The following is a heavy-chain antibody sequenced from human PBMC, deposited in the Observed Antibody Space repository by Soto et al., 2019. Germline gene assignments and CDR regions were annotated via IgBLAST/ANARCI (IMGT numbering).Heavy chain of an antibody. V-gene: IGHV1-3*01. CDR2: IHAGNGYT. D-gene: IGHD5-12*01. Sequence: QVQLVQSGAQVKKPGASAKVSCKASGYTFDNYALHWVRQAPGRRLEWMGWIHAGNGYTKYSKSLQGRVTITRDTSVSTVHMDLSSLRSEDTAVYYCARVLYSGYDFKLAFDIWDQGTMVTVSS. CDR3: ARVLYSGYDFKLAFDI. J-gene: IGHJ3*02. CDR1: GYTFDNYA.